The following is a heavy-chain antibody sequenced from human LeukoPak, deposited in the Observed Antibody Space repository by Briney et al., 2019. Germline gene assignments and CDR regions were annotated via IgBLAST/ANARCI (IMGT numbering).Heavy chain of an antibody. Sequence: PSETLSLTCTVSGGSISSYYWSWIRQPPGKGLEWIGYIYYSGSTNYNPSLKSRVTISVDTSKNQFSLKLSSVAAADTAVYYCARQTRGAWRYFDYWGQGTLVTVSS. J-gene: IGHJ4*02. V-gene: IGHV4-59*08. CDR2: IYYSGST. CDR3: ARQTRGAWRYFDY. D-gene: IGHD1-1*01. CDR1: GGSISSYY.